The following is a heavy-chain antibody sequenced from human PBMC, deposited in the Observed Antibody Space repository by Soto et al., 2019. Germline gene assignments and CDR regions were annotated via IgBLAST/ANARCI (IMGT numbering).Heavy chain of an antibody. CDR1: GFTFSSYW. CDR3: ARETPLTGYAFDI. D-gene: IGHD7-27*01. CDR2: IKQDGSEK. V-gene: IGHV3-7*03. Sequence: GGSLRLSCAASGFTFSSYWMSWVRQAPGKGLEWVANIKQDGSEKYYVDLVKGRFTISRDNAKNSLYLQMNSLRAEDTAVYYCARETPLTGYAFDIWGQGTMVTVSS. J-gene: IGHJ3*02.